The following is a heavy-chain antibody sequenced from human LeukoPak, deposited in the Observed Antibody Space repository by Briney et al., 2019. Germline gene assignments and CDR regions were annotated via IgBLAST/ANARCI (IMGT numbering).Heavy chain of an antibody. V-gene: IGHV3-74*01. CDR3: ARASPADFNL. Sequence: PGWSLRLSCVASEFTFSNYWIHWVRQAPGKGLVWVSRIRGDGIVTNYADSVEGRFTVSRDNAKNTVHLQMNSLRDDDTAVYYCARASPADFNLWGRGTLVTVSS. J-gene: IGHJ2*01. CDR1: EFTFSNYW. CDR2: IRGDGIVT.